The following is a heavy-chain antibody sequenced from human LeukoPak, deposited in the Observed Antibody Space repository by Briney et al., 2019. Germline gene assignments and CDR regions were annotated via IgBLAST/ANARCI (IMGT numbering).Heavy chain of an antibody. CDR2: IKQGGSEK. V-gene: IGHV3-7*01. D-gene: IGHD2-2*01. Sequence: GGSLRLSCAASGFTFSSYWMSWVRQAPGKGLEWVANIKQGGSEKYYVGSVKGRFTISRDNAKNSLYLQMNSLRAEDTAVYYCARYCSSTSSDTTPFDYWGQGTLVTVSS. CDR1: GFTFSSYW. J-gene: IGHJ4*02. CDR3: ARYCSSTSSDTTPFDY.